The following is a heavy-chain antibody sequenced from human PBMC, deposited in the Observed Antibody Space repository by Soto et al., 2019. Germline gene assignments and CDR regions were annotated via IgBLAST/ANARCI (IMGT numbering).Heavy chain of an antibody. J-gene: IGHJ4*02. Sequence: ASGKVSCNPSNNTLCSRFIRWVRQAPGEGLEWMGIINPGPNSPSYAQEFQGRLPLAGDMPSRTVYRQLRHRRSDDRALYDCAGASWRVSSVVAAYWGKGTLVTVSS. V-gene: IGHV1-46*01. CDR2: INPGPNSP. D-gene: IGHD2-15*01. CDR3: AGASWRVSSVVAAY. CDR1: NNTLCSRF.